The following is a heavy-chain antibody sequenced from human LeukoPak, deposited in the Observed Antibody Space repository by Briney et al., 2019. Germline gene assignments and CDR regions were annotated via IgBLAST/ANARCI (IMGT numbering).Heavy chain of an antibody. Sequence: GRSLRLSCAASGFTFSSYGMHWVRQAPGKGLEWVAVIWYDGSNKYYADSVKGRFTISRDNSKNTLYLQMNSLRAEDTAVYYCARDATGSYYGLYYYYGMDVWGQGTTVTVSS. CDR3: ARDATGSYYGLYYYYGMDV. CDR1: GFTFSSYG. V-gene: IGHV3-33*01. D-gene: IGHD1-26*01. CDR2: IWYDGSNK. J-gene: IGHJ6*02.